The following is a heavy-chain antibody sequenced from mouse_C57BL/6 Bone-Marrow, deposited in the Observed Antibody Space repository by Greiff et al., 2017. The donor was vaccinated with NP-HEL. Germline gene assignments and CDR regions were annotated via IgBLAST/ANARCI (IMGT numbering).Heavy chain of an antibody. Sequence: EVMLVESGGDLVKPGGSLKLSCAASGFTFSSYGMSWVRQTPDKRLEWVATISSGGSYTYYPDSVKGRFTISRDNAKNTLYLQMSSLKSEDTAMYYCARVYYGNYVEYYAMDYWGQGTSVTVSS. CDR3: ARVYYGNYVEYYAMDY. J-gene: IGHJ4*01. D-gene: IGHD2-1*01. CDR1: GFTFSSYG. V-gene: IGHV5-6*02. CDR2: ISSGGSYT.